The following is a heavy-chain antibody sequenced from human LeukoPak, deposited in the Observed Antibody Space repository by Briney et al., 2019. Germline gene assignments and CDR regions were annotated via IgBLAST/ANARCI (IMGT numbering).Heavy chain of an antibody. CDR3: ARVREWELLYYFDY. D-gene: IGHD1-26*01. J-gene: IGHJ4*02. V-gene: IGHV1-69*05. CDR2: IIPIFGTA. CDR1: GGTFSSYA. Sequence: ASVKVSCEASGGTFSSYAISWVRQAPGQGLEWMGGIIPIFGTANYAQKFQGRVTITTDESTSTAYMELSSLRSEDTAVYYCARVREWELLYYFDYWGQGTLVTVSS.